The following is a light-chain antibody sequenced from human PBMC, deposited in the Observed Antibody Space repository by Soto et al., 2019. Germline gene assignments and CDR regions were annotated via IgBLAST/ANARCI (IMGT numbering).Light chain of an antibody. Sequence: EIVWTQSPGTLPLSPGERATLSCRASQSVSSNYLAWYQQKRGQAPRLLLYGASSRATGIATRFGGSGSGTDFTPTISRLEPKDFAVYYCQHYGTTSRTVGQGTKVE. CDR2: GAS. CDR1: QSVSSNY. CDR3: QHYGTTSRT. V-gene: IGKV3-20*01. J-gene: IGKJ1*01.